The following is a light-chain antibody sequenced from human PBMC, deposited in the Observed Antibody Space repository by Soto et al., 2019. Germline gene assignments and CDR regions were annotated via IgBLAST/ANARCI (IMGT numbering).Light chain of an antibody. V-gene: IGKV3-20*01. J-gene: IGKJ5*01. CDR1: QSIGSSY. CDR2: GAS. Sequence: EIVLTQSPGTLSLSPEERATLSCRASQSIGSSYLAWYQQKPGQAPMLLIYGASTRATGIPDRFSGSGSGTDFTLTINRVASEDFAVYYCQQYGSLPITFGQGTRLEIK. CDR3: QQYGSLPIT.